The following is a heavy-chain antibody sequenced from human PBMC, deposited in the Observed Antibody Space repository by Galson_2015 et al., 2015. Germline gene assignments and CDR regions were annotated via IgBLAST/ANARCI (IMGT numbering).Heavy chain of an antibody. D-gene: IGHD2-2*01. V-gene: IGHV3-33*01. CDR1: GFTFSSYG. Sequence: SLRLSCAASGFTFSSYGMHWVRQAPGKGLEWVAVIWYDGSNKYYADSVKGRFTISRDNSKNTLYLQMNSLRAEDTAVYYCARDKFVVPNGGLYYWGQGPLVTVSS. CDR2: IWYDGSNK. CDR3: ARDKFVVPNGGLYY. J-gene: IGHJ4*02.